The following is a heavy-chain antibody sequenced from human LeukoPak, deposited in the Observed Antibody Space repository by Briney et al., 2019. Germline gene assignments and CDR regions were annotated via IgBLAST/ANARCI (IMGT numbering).Heavy chain of an antibody. J-gene: IGHJ5*02. CDR2: IYYSGST. CDR3: ARQGRVLVPAAGVYFDP. V-gene: IGHV4-59*08. D-gene: IGHD2-2*01. CDR1: GGSISSYY. Sequence: SETLSLTCTVSGGSISSYYWSWIRQPPGKGLEWIGYIYYSGSTNYNPSLKSRVTISVDTSKNQFSLKLSSVTAADTAVYYCARQGRVLVPAAGVYFDPWGQGILVTVSS.